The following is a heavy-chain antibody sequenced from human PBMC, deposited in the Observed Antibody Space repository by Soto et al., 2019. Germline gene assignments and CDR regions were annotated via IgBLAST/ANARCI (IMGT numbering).Heavy chain of an antibody. V-gene: IGHV4-61*08. D-gene: IGHD3-3*01. CDR1: GGSISSGDYY. Sequence: SETLSLTCTVSGGSISSGDYYWSWIRQPPGKGLEWIGYIYYSGSTNFNPSLKSRVTISVDTSKNQFSLKLSSVTAADTAVYYCARGVGVVTFFDYWGQGTLVTVSS. CDR3: ARGVGVVTFFDY. J-gene: IGHJ4*02. CDR2: IYYSGST.